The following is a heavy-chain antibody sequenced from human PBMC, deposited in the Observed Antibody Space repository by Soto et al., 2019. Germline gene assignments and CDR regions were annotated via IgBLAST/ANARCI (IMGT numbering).Heavy chain of an antibody. Sequence: ASVKVSCKACGYPITTYHLHEVRQAPGQGLEWMGIVYVTGTGTRSAQKFQGRLTMTRDRSTSTVYMELSSLRSEDTAVYYCARPEGYGSGSYYFDSWGQGTLVTVSS. D-gene: IGHD3-10*01. J-gene: IGHJ4*02. V-gene: IGHV1-46*01. CDR2: VYVTGTGT. CDR3: ARPEGYGSGSYYFDS. CDR1: GYPITTYH.